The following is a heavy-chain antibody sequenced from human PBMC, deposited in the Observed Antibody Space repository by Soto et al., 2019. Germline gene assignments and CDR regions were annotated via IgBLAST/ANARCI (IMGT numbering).Heavy chain of an antibody. V-gene: IGHV4-39*01. J-gene: IGHJ3*02. CDR1: GGSISSSSYY. D-gene: IGHD5-12*01. CDR3: ARAWLRANSDAFDI. CDR2: IYYSGST. Sequence: QLQLQESGPGLVKPSETLSLTCTVSGGSISSSSYYWGWIRQPPGKGLEWIGSIYYSGSTYYNPSRKSRVTISVDTSKNQFSLKRSSVTAADTAVYYCARAWLRANSDAFDIWGQGTMVTVSS.